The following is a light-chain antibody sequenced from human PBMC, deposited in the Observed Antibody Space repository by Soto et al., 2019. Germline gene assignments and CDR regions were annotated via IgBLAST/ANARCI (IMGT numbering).Light chain of an antibody. J-gene: IGKJ4*01. V-gene: IGKV3-15*01. CDR3: QQYYDWPSLT. CDR2: GAA. Sequence: IMMTQSPATLYVSPGERATFSCRASQSVSSNLAWYQQKAAQAPRLLLYGAAARATGIPARFSGSGCGTEFFLRISSLQSEDVSVYYCQQYYDWPSLTFGGGTKVDIK. CDR1: QSVSSN.